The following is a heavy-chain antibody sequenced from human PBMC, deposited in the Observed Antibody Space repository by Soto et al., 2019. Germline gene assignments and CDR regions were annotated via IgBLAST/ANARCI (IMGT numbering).Heavy chain of an antibody. J-gene: IGHJ4*02. CDR2: ISGRGVDT. V-gene: IGHV3-23*01. D-gene: IGHD1-1*01. CDR3: AKDPTDVTLFDY. CDR1: GLMFSCLA. Sequence: XGSLSLSCAASGLMFSCLATSWVRQAPGKGLEWVSSISGRGVDTLYADSVKGRFTISRDNSRNTLYLQVNSLRAEDTAVYYCAKDPTDVTLFDYWGQGTLVTVSS.